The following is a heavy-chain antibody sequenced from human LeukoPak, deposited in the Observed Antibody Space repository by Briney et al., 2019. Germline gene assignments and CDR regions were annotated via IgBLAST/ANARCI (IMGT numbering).Heavy chain of an antibody. CDR3: ARDRYSSSWYGYFVY. J-gene: IGHJ4*02. CDR2: IYSGGST. CDR1: GFTMRNHW. D-gene: IGHD6-13*01. Sequence: PGGSLRLSCAASGFTMRNHWMSWVRQAPGKGLEWVSVIYSGGSTYYADSVKGRFTISRDNSKNTLYLQMNSLRAEDTAVYYCARDRYSSSWYGYFVYWGQGTLVTVSS. V-gene: IGHV3-53*01.